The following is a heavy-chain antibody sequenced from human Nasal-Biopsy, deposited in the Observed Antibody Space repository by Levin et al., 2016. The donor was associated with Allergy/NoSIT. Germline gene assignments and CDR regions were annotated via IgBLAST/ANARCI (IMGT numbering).Heavy chain of an antibody. CDR3: VKNIFGDLGSSALDV. J-gene: IGHJ6*02. V-gene: IGHV3-30*03. Sequence: GGSLRLSCAASSGFDFRSYGMHWVRQAPGKGLQWVSATSHDGSDEYYADSVRGRFTISRDNSKKTLYLQMSSLRVDDTALYYCVKNIFGDLGSSALDVWGQGTTVTVSS. D-gene: IGHD2/OR15-2a*01. CDR2: TSHDGSDE. CDR1: GFDFRSYG.